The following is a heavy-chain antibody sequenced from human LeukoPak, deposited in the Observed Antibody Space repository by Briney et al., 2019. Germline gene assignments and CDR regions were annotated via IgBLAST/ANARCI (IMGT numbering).Heavy chain of an antibody. J-gene: IGHJ4*02. D-gene: IGHD6-19*01. Sequence: GGSLRLSCAASGFTFSSYAMSWVRQAPGKGLEWVSAISGSGGSTYYADSVKGRFTISRDNSKNTLYLQMNSLRAEDTAVYYCAKDPYVARIAVAGTPYYFDYWGQGTLVTVSS. V-gene: IGHV3-23*01. CDR1: GFTFSSYA. CDR2: ISGSGGST. CDR3: AKDPYVARIAVAGTPYYFDY.